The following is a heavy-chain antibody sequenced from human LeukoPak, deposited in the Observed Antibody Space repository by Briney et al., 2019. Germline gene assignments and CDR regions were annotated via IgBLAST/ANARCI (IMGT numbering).Heavy chain of an antibody. CDR2: IYSGGST. CDR1: GFTVSNNY. J-gene: IGHJ4*02. CDR3: ASLSLGHY. Sequence: GGSLRLSCAASGFTVSNNYMSWGRQAPGKGLEWVSVIYSGGSTYYADSVKGRFTISRDTSKNTLSLQMNSLRAEDTAVYYCASLSLGHYWGQGTLVTVSS. D-gene: IGHD6-6*01. V-gene: IGHV3-53*01.